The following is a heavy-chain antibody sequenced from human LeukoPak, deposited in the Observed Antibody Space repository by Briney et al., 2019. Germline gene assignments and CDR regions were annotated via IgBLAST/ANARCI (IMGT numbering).Heavy chain of an antibody. CDR3: ARWDDSSGYYPYYFDY. J-gene: IGHJ4*02. Sequence: GGSLRLSCAASGFTFSSYSMNWVRQAPGKGLEWVSSISSSSSYIYYADSVKGRFTISRDNAKKSLYLQMNSLRAEDTAVYYCARWDDSSGYYPYYFDYWGQGTLVTVSS. V-gene: IGHV3-21*01. CDR1: GFTFSSYS. CDR2: ISSSSSYI. D-gene: IGHD3-22*01.